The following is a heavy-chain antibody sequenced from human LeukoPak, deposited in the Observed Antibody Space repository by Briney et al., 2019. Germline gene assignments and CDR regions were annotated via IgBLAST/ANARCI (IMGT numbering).Heavy chain of an antibody. Sequence: ASVKVCCKASGYTFTSYYMHWVRQAPGQGLEWMGIINPSGGSTSYAQKFQGRVTMTRDTSTSTVYMELSSLRSEDTAVYYCAREGSGDYYDSSGSFDYWGQGTLVTVSS. V-gene: IGHV1-46*01. CDR2: INPSGGST. D-gene: IGHD3-22*01. CDR3: AREGSGDYYDSSGSFDY. CDR1: GYTFTSYY. J-gene: IGHJ4*02.